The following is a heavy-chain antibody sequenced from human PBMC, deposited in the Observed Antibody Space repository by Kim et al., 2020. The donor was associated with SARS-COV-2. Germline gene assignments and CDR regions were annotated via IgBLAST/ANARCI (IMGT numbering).Heavy chain of an antibody. Sequence: VKGRFTISRENSKNTLYLQMDGLRAEDSAVYYCASESYYDILTGHSAPDYWGQGTLVTVSS. D-gene: IGHD3-9*01. CDR3: ASESYYDILTGHSAPDY. J-gene: IGHJ4*02. V-gene: IGHV3-30*07.